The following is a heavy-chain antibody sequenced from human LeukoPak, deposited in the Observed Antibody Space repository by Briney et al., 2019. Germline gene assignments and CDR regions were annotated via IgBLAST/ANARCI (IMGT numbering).Heavy chain of an antibody. V-gene: IGHV1-46*01. CDR1: GYTFTSYH. J-gene: IGHJ5*02. CDR2: INPSGGST. D-gene: IGHD3-3*01. Sequence: ASVKVSCKASGYTFTSYHMHWVRQAPGQGLEWMGIINPSGGSTNYAQRFRGRVTMTRDMSTGTVYMELSSLTSEDTAVYYCAREAITIFGLVRTQTTKGPHRFDPWGQGTLVTVSS. CDR3: AREAITIFGLVRTQTTKGPHRFDP.